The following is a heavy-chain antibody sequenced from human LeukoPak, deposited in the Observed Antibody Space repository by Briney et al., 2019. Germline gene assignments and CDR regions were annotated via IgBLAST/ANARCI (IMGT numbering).Heavy chain of an antibody. J-gene: IGHJ4*02. CDR3: ARGSGSYYNFDY. CDR1: GGSFSGYY. CDR2: INHSGST. V-gene: IGHV4-34*01. Sequence: PSETLSLTCAVYGGSFSGYYWSWIRQPPGKGLEWIGEINHSGSTNYNPSLKSRVTISVDTSKNQFSLKLSSVTAADTAVYYCARGSGSYYNFDYWGQGTLVTVSP. D-gene: IGHD1-26*01.